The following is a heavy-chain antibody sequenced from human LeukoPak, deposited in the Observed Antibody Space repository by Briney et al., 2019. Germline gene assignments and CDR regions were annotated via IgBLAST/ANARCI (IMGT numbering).Heavy chain of an antibody. J-gene: IGHJ5*02. CDR3: ARVGYQLLGWFDP. CDR2: IIPIFGTA. CDR1: GGTFSSYA. Sequence: ASVKVSCKASGGTFSSYAISWVRQAPGQGLEWMGGIIPIFGTANYAQKFQGRVTITADESTSTAYMELSSLRSEDTAVYYCARVGYQLLGWFDPWGQGTLVTVSS. V-gene: IGHV1-69*13. D-gene: IGHD2-2*01.